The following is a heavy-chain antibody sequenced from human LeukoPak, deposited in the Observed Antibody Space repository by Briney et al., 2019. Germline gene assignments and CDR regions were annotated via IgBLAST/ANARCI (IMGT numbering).Heavy chain of an antibody. D-gene: IGHD3-22*01. Sequence: GASVKVSCKASGYTFTGYGISWVRQAPGQGLEWMGWISAYNGNTNYAQKLQGRVTMTTDTSTSTAYMELRSLRSDDTAVYYCARDHLRRLYYDSSGYYYFWGQGTLVTVSS. J-gene: IGHJ4*02. CDR1: GYTFTGYG. CDR2: ISAYNGNT. V-gene: IGHV1-18*01. CDR3: ARDHLRRLYYDSSGYYYF.